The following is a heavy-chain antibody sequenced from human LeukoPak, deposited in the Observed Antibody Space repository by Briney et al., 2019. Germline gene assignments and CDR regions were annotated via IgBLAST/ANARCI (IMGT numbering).Heavy chain of an antibody. J-gene: IGHJ3*02. V-gene: IGHV4-34*01. Sequence: PSETLSLTCAVYGGSFSGYYWSWIRQPPGKGLEWIGEINHSGSTNYNPSLKSRVTISVDTSKNQFSLKLSSVTAADTAVYYCARYRLFGSGQAFDIWGQGTMVTVSS. D-gene: IGHD2-15*01. CDR2: INHSGST. CDR1: GGSFSGYY. CDR3: ARYRLFGSGQAFDI.